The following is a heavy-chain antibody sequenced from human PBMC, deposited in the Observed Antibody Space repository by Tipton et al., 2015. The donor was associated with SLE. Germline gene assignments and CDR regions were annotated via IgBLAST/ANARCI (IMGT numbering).Heavy chain of an antibody. CDR1: GGSFSGYY. CDR3: ARGSSSSWFDP. V-gene: IGHV4-59*01. D-gene: IGHD6-6*01. J-gene: IGHJ5*02. CDR2: IYYSGST. Sequence: TLSLTCAVYGGSFSGYYWSWIRQPPGKGLEWIGYIYYSGSTNYNPSLKSRVTISVDTSKNQFSPKLSSVTAADTAVYYCARGSSSSWFDPWGQGTLVTVSS.